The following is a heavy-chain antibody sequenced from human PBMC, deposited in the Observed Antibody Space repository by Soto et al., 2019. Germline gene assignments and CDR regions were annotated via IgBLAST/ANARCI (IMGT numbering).Heavy chain of an antibody. CDR3: ASRPVSSNFWSGSTYYYYMEV. CDR2: FYFTGNT. J-gene: IGHJ6*03. Sequence: QLQLQESGPGLVKPSETLSLTCTVSGGSISTSSYYWGWIRQPPGKGLEWIGGFYFTGNTYYNPSLESRVTPSVDRSRNRFSPKRSSVTAAGTAAYYCASRPVSSNFWSGSTYYYYMEVWGKGTTVTVSS. V-gene: IGHV4-39*01. D-gene: IGHD3-3*01. CDR1: GGSISTSSYY.